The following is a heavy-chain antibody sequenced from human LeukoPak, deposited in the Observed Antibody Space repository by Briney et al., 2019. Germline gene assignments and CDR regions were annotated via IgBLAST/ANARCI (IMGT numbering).Heavy chain of an antibody. CDR3: ARHGGGYSFDY. V-gene: IGHV4-39*01. D-gene: IGHD3-16*01. CDR1: GGPITSNSHY. Sequence: SETLSLTCTVSGGPITSNSHYWGWIRQPPGKGLEWIGYVDNSAITYTNPSLKSRVTIFLDTSKKQVSLKLSSVTAADTAVYFCARHGGGYSFDYWGQGTLVTVSS. CDR2: VDNSAIT. J-gene: IGHJ4*02.